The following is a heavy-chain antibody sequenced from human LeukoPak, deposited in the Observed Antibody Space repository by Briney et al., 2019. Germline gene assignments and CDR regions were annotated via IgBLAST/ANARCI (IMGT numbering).Heavy chain of an antibody. D-gene: IGHD3-22*01. CDR3: AREDYYDSSGYLDY. Sequence: SETLSLTCTVSGGSISSSGYYWSWPRQHPGKGLGWISYIYYSGTTYYNPSLKSRVTISVDTSKNQFSLKLFSVTAADTAVYYCAREDYYDSSGYLDYWGQGTLVTVSS. CDR1: GGSISSSGYY. J-gene: IGHJ4*02. V-gene: IGHV4-31*03. CDR2: IYYSGTT.